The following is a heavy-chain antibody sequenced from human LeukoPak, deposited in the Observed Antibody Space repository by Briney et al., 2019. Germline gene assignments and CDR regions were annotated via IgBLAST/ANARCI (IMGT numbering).Heavy chain of an antibody. CDR1: GFTFSSYP. CDR3: TRDPRRLDY. CDR2: ISYDGSNK. V-gene: IGHV3-30*04. Sequence: GGSLRLSCAASGFTFSSYPMHWVRQAPGKGLEWVAVISYDGSNKYYADSVKGRFTISRDNAKNSLYLQMNSLRAEDTAVYYCTRDPRRLDYRGQGTPVTVSS. J-gene: IGHJ4*02.